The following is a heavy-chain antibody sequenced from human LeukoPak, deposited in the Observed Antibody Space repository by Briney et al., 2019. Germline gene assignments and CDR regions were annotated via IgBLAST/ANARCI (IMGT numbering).Heavy chain of an antibody. CDR3: AKVRYCSGVNCYPDDN. V-gene: IGHV3-20*04. Sequence: GGSLRLSCAASGFTFVDYGMNWVRQAPGKGLEWVAGINWIGGNTGYADSVKGRFTISRDNAKNTLYLQMNSLRAEDTAVYYCAKVRYCSGVNCYPDDNWGQGTLVAVSS. CDR2: INWIGGNT. J-gene: IGHJ4*02. D-gene: IGHD2-15*01. CDR1: GFTFVDYG.